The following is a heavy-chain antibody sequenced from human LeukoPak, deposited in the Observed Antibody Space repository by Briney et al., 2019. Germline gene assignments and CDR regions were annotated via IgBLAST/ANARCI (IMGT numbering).Heavy chain of an antibody. J-gene: IGHJ4*02. CDR2: IFHSGNS. V-gene: IGHV4-38-2*01. CDR3: ARVTYVDDMLYQYFDY. Sequence: PSETLSLTCAVSSYSISSGSYWGWIRQSPGKGLEWVGSIFHSGNSSYNPSLKSRLTMSVDTSKNQFSLKLTSVTAADTALYYCARVTYVDDMLYQYFDYWGQGILVTVSS. CDR1: SYSISSGSY. D-gene: IGHD4-17*01.